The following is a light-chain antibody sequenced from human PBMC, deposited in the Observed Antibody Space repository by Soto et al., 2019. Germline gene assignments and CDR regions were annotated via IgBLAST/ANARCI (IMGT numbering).Light chain of an antibody. J-gene: IGKJ1*01. Sequence: PGERATLSCRASQSVSSSYLAWYQQKPGQAPRLLIYGASSRATGIPDRFSGSGSGTDFTLTISRLEPEDFAVYYCQQYGSSPRTFGQGTKVEIK. CDR1: QSVSSSY. V-gene: IGKV3-20*01. CDR2: GAS. CDR3: QQYGSSPRT.